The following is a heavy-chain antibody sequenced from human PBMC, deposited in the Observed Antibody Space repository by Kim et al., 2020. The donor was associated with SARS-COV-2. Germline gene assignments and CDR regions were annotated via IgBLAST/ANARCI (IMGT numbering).Heavy chain of an antibody. CDR3: ARGQGSGWYFDY. D-gene: IGHD6-19*01. J-gene: IGHJ4*02. Sequence: NYNPSLKSRVTISVDTSKNQFSLKLRSVTAADTAVYYCARGQGSGWYFDYWGQGTLVTVSS. V-gene: IGHV4-34*01.